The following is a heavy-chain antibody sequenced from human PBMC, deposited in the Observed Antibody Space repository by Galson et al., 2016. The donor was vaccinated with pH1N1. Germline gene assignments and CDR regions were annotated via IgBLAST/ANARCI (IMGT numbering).Heavy chain of an antibody. CDR3: ARDLPPGWLHVLDI. J-gene: IGHJ3*02. CDR1: GFTFSDYN. V-gene: IGHV3-11*01. Sequence: SLRLSCAASGFTFSDYNLSWIRQAPGKGPEWVAHITSSGVTKYNSESVKGRFTISRDNAKNSLHLQLNSLRAEDTAVYYCARDLPPGWLHVLDIWCRGTMVTVSS. CDR2: ITSSGVTK. D-gene: IGHD5-24*01.